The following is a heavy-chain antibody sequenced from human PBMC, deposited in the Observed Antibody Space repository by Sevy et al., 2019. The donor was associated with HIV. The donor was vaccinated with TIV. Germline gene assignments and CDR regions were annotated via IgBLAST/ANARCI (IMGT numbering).Heavy chain of an antibody. Sequence: GSLRLSCAASGFTFSSYAMSWVRQAPGKGLEWVSAISGSGGSTYYADSVKGRFTISRDNTKNTLYLQMNSLRAEDTAVYYCAGLKGVVVVTAIIGWFDPWGQGTLVTVSS. CDR2: ISGSGGST. V-gene: IGHV3-23*01. CDR3: AGLKGVVVVTAIIGWFDP. D-gene: IGHD2-21*02. J-gene: IGHJ5*02. CDR1: GFTFSSYA.